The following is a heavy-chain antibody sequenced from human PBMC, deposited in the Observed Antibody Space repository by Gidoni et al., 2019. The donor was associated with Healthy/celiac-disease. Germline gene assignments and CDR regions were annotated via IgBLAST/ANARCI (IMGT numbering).Heavy chain of an antibody. CDR1: GFTFSNAW. V-gene: IGHV3-15*01. CDR3: TTGVGPDAFDI. J-gene: IGHJ3*02. D-gene: IGHD1-26*01. Sequence: EVQLVESGGGLVKPGGSLRLSCAASGFTFSNAWMSWVRQAPGKGLEWVGRIKSKTDGGTTDYAAPVKGRFSISRDDSKNTLYLQMNSLKTEDTAVYYCTTGVGPDAFDIWGQGTMVTVSS. CDR2: IKSKTDGGTT.